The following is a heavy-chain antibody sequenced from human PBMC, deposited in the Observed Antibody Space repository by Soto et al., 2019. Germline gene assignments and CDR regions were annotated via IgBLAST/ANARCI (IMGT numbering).Heavy chain of an antibody. CDR1: GGSVSSGSYY. J-gene: IGHJ4*02. CDR2: IYYSGST. V-gene: IGHV4-61*01. Sequence: QVQLQESGPGLVKPSETLSLTCTVSGGSVSSGSYYWSWIRQPPGKGLEWIGYIYYSGSTNYNPSLKRRVTISVDTSKDQFSLKLSSVTAADTAVYYCARAEYSSGWPFDYWGQGTLVTVSS. D-gene: IGHD6-19*01. CDR3: ARAEYSSGWPFDY.